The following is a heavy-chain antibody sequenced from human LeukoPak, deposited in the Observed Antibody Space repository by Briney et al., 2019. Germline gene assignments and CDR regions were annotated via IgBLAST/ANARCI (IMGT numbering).Heavy chain of an antibody. CDR2: INAGNGNT. CDR1: GYTFTSYA. CDR3: ARDPLLEYKMDV. Sequence: ASVKVSCKASGYTFTSYAMHWVRQAPGQRLEWMGWINAGNGNTKYSQKFQGRVTITRDTSASTAYMELSSLRSKDTAVYYCARDPLLEYKMDVWGQGTTVTVSS. J-gene: IGHJ6*02. V-gene: IGHV1-3*01. D-gene: IGHD6-6*01.